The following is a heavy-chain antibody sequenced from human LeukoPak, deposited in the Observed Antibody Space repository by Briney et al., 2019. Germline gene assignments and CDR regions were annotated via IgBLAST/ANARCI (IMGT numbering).Heavy chain of an antibody. V-gene: IGHV1-8*01. J-gene: IGHJ6*03. CDR3: ARESGVPAAITEYYYYYYMDV. CDR2: MNPNSGNT. Sequence: ASVKVSCKASGYTFTSYDINWVRQATGQGLEWMGWMNPNSGNTGYAQKFQGRVTMTRNTSISTAYMELSSLRSEDTAVYYCARESGVPAAITEYYYYYYMDVWGKGTTVTVSS. CDR1: GYTFTSYD. D-gene: IGHD2-2*01.